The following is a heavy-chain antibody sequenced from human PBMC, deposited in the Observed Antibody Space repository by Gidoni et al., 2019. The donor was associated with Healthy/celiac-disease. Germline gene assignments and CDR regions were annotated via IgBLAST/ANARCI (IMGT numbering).Heavy chain of an antibody. V-gene: IGHV3-23*01. J-gene: IGHJ2*01. CDR2: IRCSGGST. CDR1: GFTFSSYA. D-gene: IGHD2-15*01. CDR3: AKMGGAIVVVVAATIDWYFDL. Sequence: EVQLLESGGGLVQPGGSLRLSCAASGFTFSSYAMSWVRQAPGKGLEWVSAIRCSGGSTYYADSVKGRFPISRDNSKNTLYLQMNSLRAEDTAVYYCAKMGGAIVVVVAATIDWYFDLWGRGTLVTVSS.